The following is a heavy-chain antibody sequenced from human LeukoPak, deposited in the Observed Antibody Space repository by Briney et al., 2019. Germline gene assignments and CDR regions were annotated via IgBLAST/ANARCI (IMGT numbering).Heavy chain of an antibody. J-gene: IGHJ4*02. CDR1: GYSFTSYW. Sequence: GESLKISCKGSGYSFTSYWIGWVRQMPGKGLEWMGTIYPGDSDTRYSPSFQGQVTISADKSISTAYLQWSSLKASDTAMYYCATWTGYYDPILYFDYWGQGTLVTVSS. V-gene: IGHV5-51*01. D-gene: IGHD3/OR15-3a*01. CDR2: IYPGDSDT. CDR3: ATWTGYYDPILYFDY.